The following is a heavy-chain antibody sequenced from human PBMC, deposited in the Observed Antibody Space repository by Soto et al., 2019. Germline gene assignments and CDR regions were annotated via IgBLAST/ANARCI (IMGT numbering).Heavy chain of an antibody. CDR2: IYYSGST. D-gene: IGHD1-26*01. J-gene: IGHJ4*02. V-gene: IGHV4-59*01. CDR3: ASALVGAIPY. CDR1: GGSISSYY. Sequence: PSETLSLTCTVSGGSISSYYWSWIRQPPGKGLEWIGYIYYSGSTNYNPSLKSRVTISVDTSKNQFSLKLSSVTAADTAVYYCASALVGAIPYWGQGTLVTVSS.